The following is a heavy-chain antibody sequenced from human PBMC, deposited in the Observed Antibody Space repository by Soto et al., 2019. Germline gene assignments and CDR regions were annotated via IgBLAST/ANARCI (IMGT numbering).Heavy chain of an antibody. V-gene: IGHV3-64*01. D-gene: IGHD7-27*01. J-gene: IGHJ3*02. Sequence: PGGSLRLSCAASGFTFSSYAMHWVRQAPGKGLEYVSAISSNGGSTYYANSVKGRFTISRDNSKNTLYLQMGSLRAEDMAVYYCARALGYAFDIWGQGIMVTVSS. CDR3: ARALGYAFDI. CDR1: GFTFSSYA. CDR2: ISSNGGST.